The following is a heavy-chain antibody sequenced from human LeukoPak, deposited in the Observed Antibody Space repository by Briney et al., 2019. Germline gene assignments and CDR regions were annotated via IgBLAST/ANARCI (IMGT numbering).Heavy chain of an antibody. CDR3: ARHPRWDSSGYYDY. J-gene: IGHJ4*02. CDR1: GGSISSSSYY. CDR2: IYYSGST. D-gene: IGHD3-22*01. V-gene: IGHV4-39*01. Sequence: PSEILSLTCTVSGGSISSSSYYWGWIRQPPGKGLEWIGSIYYSGSTYYNPSLKSRVTISVDTSKNQFSLKLSSVTAADTAVYYCARHPRWDSSGYYDYWGQGTLVTVSS.